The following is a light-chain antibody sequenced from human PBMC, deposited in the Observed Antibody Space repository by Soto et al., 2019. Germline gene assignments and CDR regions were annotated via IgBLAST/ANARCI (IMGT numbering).Light chain of an antibody. CDR3: QQTYVAPVT. CDR1: QNIKSF. Sequence: DIQMTQSPSSLAASVGERVTITCRASQNIKSFLNSYQQKPGKAPKILIYATSSVQSGVPARFSGGRSGTDFSLSISSLQPEDFATYYCQQTYVAPVTFGGGTKVEI. CDR2: ATS. J-gene: IGKJ4*01. V-gene: IGKV1-39*01.